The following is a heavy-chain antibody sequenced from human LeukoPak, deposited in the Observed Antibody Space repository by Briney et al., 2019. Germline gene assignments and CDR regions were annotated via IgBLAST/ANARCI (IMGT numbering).Heavy chain of an antibody. V-gene: IGHV4-59*11. CDR3: AKHLTNAYYDMIWFDP. CDR1: GRSISNHY. J-gene: IGHJ5*02. D-gene: IGHD3-16*01. CDR2: IYYSAST. Sequence: KTSETLSLTCTVSGRSISNHYWSWIRQAAGKGPEWVGYIYYSASTNYNPSVKSRVTISVDTSKNEFSLRLSSVTAADTAVYYCAKHLTNAYYDMIWFDPWGQGTLVTVSS.